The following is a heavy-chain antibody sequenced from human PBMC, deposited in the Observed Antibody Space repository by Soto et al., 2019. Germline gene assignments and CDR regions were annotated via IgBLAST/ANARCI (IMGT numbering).Heavy chain of an antibody. D-gene: IGHD2-8*02. CDR2: INMDGSST. CDR1: GFTFSSDW. J-gene: IGHJ4*02. V-gene: IGHV3-74*01. Sequence: EVQLVESGGGLVQPWGSLRLSCAASGFTFSSDWMHWVRQAAGKGLVWVSRINMDGSSTNYADSVKGRFTISRDNAKNTLSLQMNSLRADYTAVYYCSRGPRGLYCNDYWGQGALVTGSS. CDR3: SRGPRGLYCNDY.